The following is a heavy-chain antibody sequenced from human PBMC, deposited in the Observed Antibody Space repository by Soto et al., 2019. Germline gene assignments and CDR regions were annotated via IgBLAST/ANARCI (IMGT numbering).Heavy chain of an antibody. CDR2: ISGSGGST. D-gene: IGHD6-19*01. CDR3: ALQGSSGWYKGTYWYFDL. V-gene: IGHV3-23*01. CDR1: GFTFSSYA. J-gene: IGHJ2*01. Sequence: EVQLLESGGGLVQPGGSLRLSCAASGFTFSSYAMSWVRQAPGKGLEWVSAISGSGGSTYYADSVKGRFTISRDNSKNTLYLQMNSLRAEDTAVYYCALQGSSGWYKGTYWYFDLWGRGTLVTVSS.